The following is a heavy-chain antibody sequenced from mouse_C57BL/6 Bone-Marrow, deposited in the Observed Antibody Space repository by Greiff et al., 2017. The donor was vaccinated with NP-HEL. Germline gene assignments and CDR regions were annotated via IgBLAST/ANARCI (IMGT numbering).Heavy chain of an antibody. D-gene: IGHD2-4*01. V-gene: IGHV1-55*01. Sequence: QVQLQQPGAELVKPGASVKMSCKASGYTFTSYWITWVKQRPGQGLEWIGDIYPGSGSTNYNEKFKSKATLTVDTSSSTAYMQLSSLTSEDSAVYYCARFDYDYDGVDYWGQGTTLTVSS. CDR1: GYTFTSYW. CDR2: IYPGSGST. CDR3: ARFDYDYDGVDY. J-gene: IGHJ2*01.